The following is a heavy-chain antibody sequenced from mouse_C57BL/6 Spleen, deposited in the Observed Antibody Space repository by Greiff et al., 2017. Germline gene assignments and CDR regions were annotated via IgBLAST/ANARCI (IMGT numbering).Heavy chain of an antibody. CDR1: GYTFTSYW. D-gene: IGHD1-1*02. V-gene: IGHV1-64*01. CDR2: IHPNSGST. J-gene: IGHJ2*01. Sequence: VQLQQPGAELVKPGASVTLSCKASGYTFTSYWMHWVKQRPGQGLEWIGMIHPNSGSTNYNEKFKSKATLTVDKSSSTAYMQLSSLTSEDSAVYYCARGGWSYYFDYWGQGTTLTVSS. CDR3: ARGGWSYYFDY.